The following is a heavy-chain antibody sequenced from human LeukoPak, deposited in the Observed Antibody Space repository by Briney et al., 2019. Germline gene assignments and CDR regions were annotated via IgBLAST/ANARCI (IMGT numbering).Heavy chain of an antibody. V-gene: IGHV3-48*04. CDR2: ISSSRSII. J-gene: IGHJ4*02. CDR1: GFTVSSNY. D-gene: IGHD6-19*01. Sequence: GGSPRLSCAASGFTVSSNYMSWVRQAPGKGLEWVSYISSSRSIIYYADSVKGRFTVSRDNAKNSLYLQMNSLRVEDTAVYYCARDRAVAGLCDYWGQGTLVTVSS. CDR3: ARDRAVAGLCDY.